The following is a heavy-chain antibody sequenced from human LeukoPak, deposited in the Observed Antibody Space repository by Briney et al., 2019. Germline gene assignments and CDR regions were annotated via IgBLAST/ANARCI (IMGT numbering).Heavy chain of an antibody. D-gene: IGHD1/OR15-1a*01. Sequence: GGSLRLSCAASGFIFSDYGMHWVRQAPGNGLEWVAFIRYDGSNKYYLDSVKGRFTISRDSSKNTVYLQMNSLRAEDTAVYYCAKEGTASKPSDLDYWGQGTLVTVSS. CDR1: GFIFSDYG. CDR3: AKEGTASKPSDLDY. J-gene: IGHJ4*02. V-gene: IGHV3-30*02. CDR2: IRYDGSNK.